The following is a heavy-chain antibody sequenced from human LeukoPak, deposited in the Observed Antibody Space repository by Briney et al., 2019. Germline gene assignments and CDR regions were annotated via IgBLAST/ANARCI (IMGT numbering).Heavy chain of an antibody. Sequence: SETLSLTCTVSGGSISNYFWSWIRQAPGKGLEYIGFIYYSGNTNYNPSFKSRVTISVDTSKKQFSLKLSSVTAADTAEYYCARDLAYRSSLRGTFDIWGQGTKVTVSS. V-gene: IGHV4-59*01. D-gene: IGHD6-19*01. CDR3: ARDLAYRSSLRGTFDI. CDR2: IYYSGNT. CDR1: GGSISNYF. J-gene: IGHJ3*02.